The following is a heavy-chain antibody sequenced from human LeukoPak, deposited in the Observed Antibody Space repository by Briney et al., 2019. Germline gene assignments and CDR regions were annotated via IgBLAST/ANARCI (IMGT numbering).Heavy chain of an antibody. CDR3: ARDISGYSYGL. Sequence: SETLSLTCTVSGGSISSYYWSWIRQPPGKGLEWIGYFYYSGSTNYNPSLKSRVTISVDTSKNQFSLKLSSVTAADTAVYYCARDISGYSYGLWGQGTLVTVSS. V-gene: IGHV4-59*01. CDR1: GGSISSYY. CDR2: FYYSGST. J-gene: IGHJ4*02. D-gene: IGHD5-18*01.